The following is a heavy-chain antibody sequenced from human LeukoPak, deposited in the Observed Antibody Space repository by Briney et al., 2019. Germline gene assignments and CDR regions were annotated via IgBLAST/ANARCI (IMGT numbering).Heavy chain of an antibody. Sequence: ASVKVSCKASGYTLTVYYIHWVRQAPGQGLEWMGRINPNSGDTNFAQKFQGRVTMTRDTSISTAYMDLSGLRPDDTAVYYCAREGSGYTYGRGSYFDYWGHGILVTVSS. CDR3: AREGSGYTYGRGSYFDY. CDR2: INPNSGDT. D-gene: IGHD5-18*01. J-gene: IGHJ4*01. CDR1: GYTLTVYY. V-gene: IGHV1-2*06.